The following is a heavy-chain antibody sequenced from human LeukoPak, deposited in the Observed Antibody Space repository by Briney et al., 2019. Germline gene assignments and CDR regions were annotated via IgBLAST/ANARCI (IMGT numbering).Heavy chain of an antibody. V-gene: IGHV3-21*01. J-gene: IGHJ4*02. CDR1: GFTFSSYA. D-gene: IGHD5/OR15-5a*01. CDR3: ARQKYLRGPDVEYFAY. Sequence: PGGSLRLSCAASGFTFSSYAMSCVRQAPGKGLEWVSIISSGSSYIHYADSVKGRVTISRDTAKNSLYLQMNSLRAEDTAVYYCARQKYLRGPDVEYFAYWGQGTLVTVSP. CDR2: ISSGSSYI.